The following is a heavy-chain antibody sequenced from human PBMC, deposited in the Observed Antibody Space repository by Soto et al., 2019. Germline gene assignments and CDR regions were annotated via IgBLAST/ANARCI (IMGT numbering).Heavy chain of an antibody. CDR2: ISHRGTT. CDR3: ARTGGSTWHYFDS. CDR1: GGSFTGYY. J-gene: IGHJ4*02. Sequence: QVQLQQWGAGLLKPSETLSLTCAVNGGSFTGYYGAWIRQSPGKGLEWIGEISHRGTTIYNPSLMSRVTISIDTSMNQFSLKGTYLTAADTCVYYCARTGGSTWHYFDSWGQGTVVTVSS. D-gene: IGHD6-13*01. V-gene: IGHV4-34*01.